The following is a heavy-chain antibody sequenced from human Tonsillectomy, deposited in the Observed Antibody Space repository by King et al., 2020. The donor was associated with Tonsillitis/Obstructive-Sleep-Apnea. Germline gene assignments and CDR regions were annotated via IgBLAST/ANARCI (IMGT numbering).Heavy chain of an antibody. Sequence: VQLVESGGGLVQPGGPLRLSCAASGFTFRSFWMTWVRQAPGRGLEWVANIKQDGSEKYYVDSVKGRFTISRDNAKNSLYLQMNSLRAEDTAVYYCARDQGFWSGYDYFHYMDVWGTGTTVTVSS. CDR2: IKQDGSEK. J-gene: IGHJ6*03. D-gene: IGHD3-3*01. V-gene: IGHV3-7*04. CDR3: ARDQGFWSGYDYFHYMDV. CDR1: GFTFRSFW.